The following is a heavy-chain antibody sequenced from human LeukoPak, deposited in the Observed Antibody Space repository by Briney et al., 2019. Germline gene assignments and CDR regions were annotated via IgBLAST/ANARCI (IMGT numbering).Heavy chain of an antibody. D-gene: IGHD2-2*01. Sequence: GASVKVSCKASGYTFTSYGISWVRQAPGQGLEWMGWISAYNGNTNYAQKLQGRVTMTTDTSTSTAYMELRSLRSDDTAVYYCARDLEDIVVVPAAIIAGDAFDIWGQGTMVTVSS. J-gene: IGHJ3*02. V-gene: IGHV1-18*01. CDR1: GYTFTSYG. CDR2: ISAYNGNT. CDR3: ARDLEDIVVVPAAIIAGDAFDI.